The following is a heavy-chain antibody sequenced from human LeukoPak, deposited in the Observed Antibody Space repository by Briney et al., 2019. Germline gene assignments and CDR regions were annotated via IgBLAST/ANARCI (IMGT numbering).Heavy chain of an antibody. V-gene: IGHV1-8*01. CDR3: ARSTSVTTRGGWYFDL. Sequence: GASVKVSCKASGYTFTSYDINWVRQATGQGLEWMGWMNPNSGNTGYAQKFQGRVTMTRNTSISTAYMELSSLRSEDTAVYYCARSTSVTTRGGWYFDLWGRGTLVTVSS. J-gene: IGHJ2*01. CDR1: GYTFTSYD. CDR2: MNPNSGNT. D-gene: IGHD4-17*01.